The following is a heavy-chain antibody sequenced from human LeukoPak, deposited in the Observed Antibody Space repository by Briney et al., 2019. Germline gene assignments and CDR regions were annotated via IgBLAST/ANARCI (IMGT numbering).Heavy chain of an antibody. CDR3: AKEGSGWYPIDYFDY. Sequence: SETLSLTCTVSGGSISSSSYYWGWIRQPPGKGLEWIGSIYYSGSTYYNPSLKSRVTISVDTSKNQFSLKLSSVTAADTAVYYCAKEGSGWYPIDYFDYWGQGTLVTVSS. D-gene: IGHD6-19*01. V-gene: IGHV4-39*07. CDR2: IYYSGST. CDR1: GGSISSSSYY. J-gene: IGHJ4*02.